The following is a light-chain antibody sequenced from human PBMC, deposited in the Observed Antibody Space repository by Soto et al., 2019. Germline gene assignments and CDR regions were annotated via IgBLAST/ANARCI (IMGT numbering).Light chain of an antibody. J-gene: IGKJ5*01. V-gene: IGKV3-20*01. Sequence: EIVLTQSPGTLSLSPGERATLSCRASQSVSSSYLAWYQQKPGQAPRLLIYGASSRATGIPDRFSGSGSGTDFTLTISRLEPEDLAVDYWQQYGSSPVTFGQGTRLEIK. CDR3: QQYGSSPVT. CDR2: GAS. CDR1: QSVSSSY.